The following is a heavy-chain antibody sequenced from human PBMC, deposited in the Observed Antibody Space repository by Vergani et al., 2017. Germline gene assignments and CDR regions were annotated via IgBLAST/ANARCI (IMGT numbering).Heavy chain of an antibody. D-gene: IGHD7-27*01. Sequence: QVQLVESGGGVVQPGRSLRLSCAASGFTFNQYGMHWVRQAPGKGLEWVAVTWYDGNNKQYADSVKGRFTISRDNSKSTMYLQMNSLRDEDTGVYYCAKDRPSNWDSRDSKNWFDLWGQGTLVTVSS. CDR3: AKDRPSNWDSRDSKNWFDL. J-gene: IGHJ5*02. CDR2: TWYDGNNK. CDR1: GFTFNQYG. V-gene: IGHV3-33*06.